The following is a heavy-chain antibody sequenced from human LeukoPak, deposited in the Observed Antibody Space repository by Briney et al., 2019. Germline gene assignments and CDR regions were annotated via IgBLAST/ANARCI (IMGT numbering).Heavy chain of an antibody. J-gene: IGHJ3*02. CDR1: GFTFGDYA. V-gene: IGHV3-23*01. Sequence: GGSLRLSCTASGFTFGDYAMSWFRQAPGKGLEWVSAISGSGGSTYYADFVKGRFTISRDNSKNTLYLQMNSLRAEDTAVYYCAKYSSSAKDIWGQGTMVTVSS. CDR2: ISGSGGST. CDR3: AKYSSSAKDI. D-gene: IGHD6-6*01.